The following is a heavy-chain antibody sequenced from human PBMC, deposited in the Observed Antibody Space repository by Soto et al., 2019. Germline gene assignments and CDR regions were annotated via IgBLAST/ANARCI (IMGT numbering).Heavy chain of an antibody. D-gene: IGHD2-2*01. J-gene: IGHJ4*02. CDR2: ISWNSGSI. CDR1: GFTFDDYA. CDR3: AKGNRVGLYCSSTNCYPYYFDS. V-gene: IGHV3-9*01. Sequence: AGGSLRLSCAASGFTFDDYALHWVRQAPGKGLEWVSGISWNSGSIGYADSVKGRFTISRDNAKNSLYLQMNSLRAEDTALYYCAKGNRVGLYCSSTNCYPYYFDSWGQGTLVTVSS.